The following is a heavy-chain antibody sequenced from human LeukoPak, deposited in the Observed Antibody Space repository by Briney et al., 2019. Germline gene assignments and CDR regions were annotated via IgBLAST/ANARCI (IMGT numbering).Heavy chain of an antibody. V-gene: IGHV4-39*01. CDR2: IYYSGST. J-gene: IGHJ5*02. CDR1: GVSISSSSYY. D-gene: IGHD1-14*01. Sequence: SETLSLTCTVSGVSISSSSYYWGWIRQPLGKGLEWIGSIYYSGSTYYNPSLKSRVTISVDTSKNQFSLKLSSATAADTAVYYCARHENPWARFDPWGQGTLVTVSS. CDR3: ARHENPWARFDP.